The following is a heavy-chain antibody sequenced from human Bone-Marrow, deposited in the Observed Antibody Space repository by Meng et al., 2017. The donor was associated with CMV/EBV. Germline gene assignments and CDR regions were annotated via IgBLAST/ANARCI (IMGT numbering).Heavy chain of an antibody. CDR2: ISYDGSNK. CDR1: GFTFSSYA. Sequence: GGSLRLSCAASGFTFSSYAMHWVRQAPGKGLEWVAVISYDGSNKYYADSVKGRFTISRDNSKNTLYLQMNSLRAEDTAVYYCAREHYYSSGYYHYYFDYWGQGTLVTVSS. V-gene: IGHV3-30*14. D-gene: IGHD3-22*01. J-gene: IGHJ4*02. CDR3: AREHYYSSGYYHYYFDY.